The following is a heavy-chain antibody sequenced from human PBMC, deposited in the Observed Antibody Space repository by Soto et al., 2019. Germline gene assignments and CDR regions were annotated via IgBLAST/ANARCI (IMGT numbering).Heavy chain of an antibody. CDR3: ARLPTGFPNWFDS. D-gene: IGHD4-4*01. CDR2: IYHTGST. J-gene: IGHJ5*01. CDR1: GDSISTGLYN. Sequence: PSETLSLTCSVSGDSISTGLYNWGWIRQPPGQGLEWIGTIYHTGSTYYNESLRSRVTMSIDTSKNQFFLTLRSMTAADTAVYYCARLPTGFPNWFDSWGQGALVTV. V-gene: IGHV4-39*01.